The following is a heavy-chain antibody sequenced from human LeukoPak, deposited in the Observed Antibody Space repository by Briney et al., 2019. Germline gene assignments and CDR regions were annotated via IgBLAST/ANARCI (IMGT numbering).Heavy chain of an antibody. CDR2: IWYDGSNK. CDR3: ARSPFGVVDYYFDY. V-gene: IGHV3-30*19. J-gene: IGHJ4*02. D-gene: IGHD3-3*01. Sequence: GGSLRLSCAASGFTFSSYGMHWVRQAPGKGLEWVAVIWYDGSNKYYADSVKGRFTISRDNSKNTLYLQMNSLRAEDTAVYYCARSPFGVVDYYFDYWGQGTLVTVSS. CDR1: GFTFSSYG.